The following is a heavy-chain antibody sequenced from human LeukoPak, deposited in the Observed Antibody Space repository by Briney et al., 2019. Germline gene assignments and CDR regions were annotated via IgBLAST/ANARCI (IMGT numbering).Heavy chain of an antibody. D-gene: IGHD2-15*01. Sequence: KPSETLSLTCTVSGGSITDGGYYWSWVRQHPGKGLEWIGYIYYSGSAYYNPSLKSRVIISVDKSQNQFSLKVTSVTAADTAVYYCARGHCSGGSCYRPDWFDPWGQGTLVAVSS. V-gene: IGHV4-31*03. CDR3: ARGHCSGGSCYRPDWFDP. J-gene: IGHJ5*02. CDR2: IYYSGSA. CDR1: GGSITDGGYY.